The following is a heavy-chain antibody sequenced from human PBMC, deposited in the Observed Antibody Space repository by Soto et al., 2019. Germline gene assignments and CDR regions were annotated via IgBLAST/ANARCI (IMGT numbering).Heavy chain of an antibody. D-gene: IGHD3-10*01. J-gene: IGHJ4*02. Sequence: QVQLVQSGAEVKKPGSSVKVSCKASGGTFSSYTISWVRQAPGQGLEWMGRIIPILGIANYAQKFQGRVTITADKSRSTAYMELSSLRIDDTAVYYYARGGIYGSGSYPLVYWSQGTLVTVSS. CDR1: GGTFSSYT. V-gene: IGHV1-69*02. CDR2: IIPILGIA. CDR3: ARGGIYGSGSYPLVY.